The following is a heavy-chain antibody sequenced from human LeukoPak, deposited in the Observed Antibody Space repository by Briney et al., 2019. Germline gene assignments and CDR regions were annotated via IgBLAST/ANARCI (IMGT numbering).Heavy chain of an antibody. J-gene: IGHJ4*02. CDR1: GFTFSGYN. D-gene: IGHD2-8*01. Sequence: GGSLTLSCAASGFTFSGYNMNWVRQAPGKGLEWVSSLSASTTYIYYADSVKGRFTISRDNAKNSLYLQMNSLRGEDTAVYYCARGQNGFDYWGQGTLVTVSS. CDR3: ARGQNGFDY. CDR2: LSASTTYI. V-gene: IGHV3-21*01.